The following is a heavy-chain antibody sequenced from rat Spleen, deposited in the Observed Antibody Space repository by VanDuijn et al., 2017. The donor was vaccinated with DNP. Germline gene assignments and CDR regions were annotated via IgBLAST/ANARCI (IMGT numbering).Heavy chain of an antibody. CDR2: IVYDGSRT. D-gene: IGHD1-10*01. J-gene: IGHJ3*01. CDR3: TTGTANSNWFAY. V-gene: IGHV5S10*01. CDR1: GFTFSDFN. Sequence: EVQLVESGGGLVQPGRSLKLSCAASGFTFSDFNMAWVRQSPKRGLEWVANIVYDGSRTYYRDSVKGRFTISRDNAKSSLYLQMDSLRSEDTATYYCTTGTANSNWFAYWGQGTLVTVSS.